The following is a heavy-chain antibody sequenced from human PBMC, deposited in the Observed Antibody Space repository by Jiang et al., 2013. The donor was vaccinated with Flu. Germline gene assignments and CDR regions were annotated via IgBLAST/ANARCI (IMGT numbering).Heavy chain of an antibody. D-gene: IGHD2-15*01. J-gene: IGHJ4*02. CDR2: T. V-gene: IGHV4-31*02. Sequence: TSYNPSLKSRVTISLDTSKNQFSLRVTTMTAADTAVYYCARGDIPDSWGQGTLVTVSS. CDR3: ARGDIPDS.